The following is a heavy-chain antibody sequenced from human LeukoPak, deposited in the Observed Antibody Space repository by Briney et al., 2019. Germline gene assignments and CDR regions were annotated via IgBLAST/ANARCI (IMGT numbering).Heavy chain of an antibody. CDR3: AEYCSSTSCNDY. J-gene: IGHJ4*02. D-gene: IGHD2-2*01. V-gene: IGHV1-69*05. Sequence: GASVKVSCKASGGTLSSYAISWVRQAPGQGLEWMGGIIPIFGTANYAQKFQGRVTITTDESTSTAYMELSSLRSEDTAVYYCAEYCSSTSCNDYWGQGTLVTVSS. CDR1: GGTLSSYA. CDR2: IIPIFGTA.